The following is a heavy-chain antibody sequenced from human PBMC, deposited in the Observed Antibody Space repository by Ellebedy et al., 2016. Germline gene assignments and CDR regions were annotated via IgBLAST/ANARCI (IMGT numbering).Heavy chain of an antibody. CDR2: IYYSEST. J-gene: IGHJ2*01. CDR3: ARGRGSANWYFDL. D-gene: IGHD3-10*01. V-gene: IGHV4-61*01. CDR1: GGSISSSNYY. Sequence: SETLSLTCTVSGGSISSSNYYWSWIRQPPGKGLEWVGYIYYSESTNYNPSLKSRVTISVDTSKNQFSLRLSSVTAADTAVYYCARGRGSANWYFDLWGRGTLVTVSS.